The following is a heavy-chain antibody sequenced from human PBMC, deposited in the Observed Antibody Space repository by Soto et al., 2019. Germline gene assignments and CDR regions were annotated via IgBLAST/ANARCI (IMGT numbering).Heavy chain of an antibody. V-gene: IGHV1-2*06. Sequence: GSVKVSCKASGYNFSDYYIHWVRQAPGQGLEWLGRVSPKSGGTNYAQKLKGRGTMTRDTSSNTVYRSLSGPKSDDTAGFYCAREISGGGTIHGFDPWGQGTLVTISS. J-gene: IGHJ5*02. D-gene: IGHD2-8*02. CDR2: VSPKSGGT. CDR3: AREISGGGTIHGFDP. CDR1: GYNFSDYY.